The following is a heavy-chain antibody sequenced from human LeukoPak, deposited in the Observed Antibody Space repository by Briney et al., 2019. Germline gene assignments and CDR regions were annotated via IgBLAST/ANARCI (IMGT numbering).Heavy chain of an antibody. D-gene: IGHD3-22*01. Sequence: GGSLRLSCAASGFTFSSYAMSWVRQAPGKGLEWVSAISGSGGSTYYSDSVKGRFTISRDNSKNTLYLQMNSLRAEDTAVYYCAKGDSSGYYTAAFDYWGQGTLVTVSS. CDR3: AKGDSSGYYTAAFDY. CDR1: GFTFSSYA. V-gene: IGHV3-23*01. J-gene: IGHJ4*02. CDR2: ISGSGGST.